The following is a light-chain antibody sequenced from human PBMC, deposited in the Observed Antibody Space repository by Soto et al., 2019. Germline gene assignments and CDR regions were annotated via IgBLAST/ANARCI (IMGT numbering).Light chain of an antibody. CDR3: QQYNNWPYT. J-gene: IGKJ2*01. CDR2: GAS. CDR1: QSVSSN. V-gene: IGKV3-15*01. Sequence: EIVMTQSPATLSVSPGERATLSCRASQSVSSNLAWYQQKPGQAPRLLIYGASARATGIPATLSGSGSGTEFTLTISSLQSEDFAVYFCQQYNNWPYTFGQGTKLEIK.